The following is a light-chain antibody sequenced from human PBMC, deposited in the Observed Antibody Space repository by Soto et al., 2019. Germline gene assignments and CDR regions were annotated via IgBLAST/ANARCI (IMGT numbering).Light chain of an antibody. CDR2: GVS. CDR1: QRVSSTS. Sequence: EIVLTQSPGTLSLSPGERATLSCRASQRVSSTSLAWYQQKPGQAPRLLMYGVSSRATGIPDRFSGSGSGTDFTLTINRLEPEDFAVYFCQQYDSSVWTFGQGTKVEIK. V-gene: IGKV3-20*01. J-gene: IGKJ1*01. CDR3: QQYDSSVWT.